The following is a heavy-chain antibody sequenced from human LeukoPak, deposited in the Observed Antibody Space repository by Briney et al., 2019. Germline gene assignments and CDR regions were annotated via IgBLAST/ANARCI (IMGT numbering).Heavy chain of an antibody. Sequence: SETLSLTCTVSGDSISSNSYYWGWIRQPPGKGLEWIGSIYYSGSTYNNPSLKSRVTISIDTSKNQFSLKLTSVTAADTAVYYCARGGGAAGYNYEFDYWGQGTLVTVSS. CDR1: GDSISSNSYY. J-gene: IGHJ4*02. CDR3: ARGGGAAGYNYEFDY. CDR2: IYYSGST. V-gene: IGHV4-39*07. D-gene: IGHD5-24*01.